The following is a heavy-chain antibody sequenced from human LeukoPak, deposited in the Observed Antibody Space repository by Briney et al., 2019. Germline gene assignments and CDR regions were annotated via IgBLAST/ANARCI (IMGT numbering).Heavy chain of an antibody. CDR3: ARMLAFCFDY. Sequence: GGSLRLSCAASGFTFSSYSMNWVRQAPGKGLEWVSSISSSSSYIYYADSVKGRFTISRDNAKNSLYLQMNSLRAEDMAVYYCARMLAFCFDYWGQGTLVTVSS. J-gene: IGHJ4*02. V-gene: IGHV3-21*01. CDR2: ISSSSSYI. CDR1: GFTFSSYS. D-gene: IGHD3-3*02.